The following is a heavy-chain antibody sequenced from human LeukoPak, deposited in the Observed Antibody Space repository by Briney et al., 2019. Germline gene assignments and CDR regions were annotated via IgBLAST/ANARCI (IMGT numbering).Heavy chain of an antibody. V-gene: IGHV1-18*01. CDR1: GYTFTSYG. CDR3: ARVIFGVVPIDY. J-gene: IGHJ4*02. CDR2: ISAYNGNT. Sequence: ASVMGSCKASGYTFTSYGISWVRQAPGQGLEWMGWISAYNGNTNYAQKLQGRVTMTTDTSTSTAYMELRSLRSDDTAVYYCARVIFGVVPIDYWGQGTLVTVSS. D-gene: IGHD3-3*01.